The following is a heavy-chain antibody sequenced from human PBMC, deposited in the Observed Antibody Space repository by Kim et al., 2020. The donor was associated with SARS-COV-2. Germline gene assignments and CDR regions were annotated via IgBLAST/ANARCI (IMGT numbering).Heavy chain of an antibody. J-gene: IGHJ6*03. Sequence: SLKSRLNISTDNSTNTLYLQMNNLGAADTAVYYCARDDREYYYYMDVWGKGTTVTVSS. V-gene: IGHV3-30*07. CDR3: ARDDREYYYYMDV. D-gene: IGHD3-16*02.